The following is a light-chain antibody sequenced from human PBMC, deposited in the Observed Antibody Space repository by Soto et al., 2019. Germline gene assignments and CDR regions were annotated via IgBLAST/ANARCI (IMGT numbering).Light chain of an antibody. CDR2: AAY. V-gene: IGKV1-9*01. CDR3: QYLNGAPTIT. J-gene: IGKJ5*01. CDR1: QDVSDY. Sequence: DIQLTQSPSFLSASVGDRVTITCRASQDVSDYLAWYQHAPGKAPNLLIYAAYTLQSGVPSRFSGSGSGTEFSLTIISLQPEDVATYYCQYLNGAPTITFGQGTRLDVK.